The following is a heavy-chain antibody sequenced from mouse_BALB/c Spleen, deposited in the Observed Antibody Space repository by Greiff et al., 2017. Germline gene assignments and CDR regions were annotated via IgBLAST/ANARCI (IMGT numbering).Heavy chain of an antibody. CDR3: ARDEFAY. CDR2: ISSGSSTI. CDR1: GFTFSSFG. Sequence: EVMLVESGGGLVQPGGSRKLSCAASGFTFSSFGMHWVRQAPEKGREWVAYISSGSSTIYYADTVKGRFTISRDNPKNTLFLQMTSLRSEDTAMYYCARDEFAYWGQGTLVTVSA. V-gene: IGHV5-17*02. J-gene: IGHJ3*01.